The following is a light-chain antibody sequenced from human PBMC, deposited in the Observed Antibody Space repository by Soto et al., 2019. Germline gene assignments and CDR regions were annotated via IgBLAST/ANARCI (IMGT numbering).Light chain of an antibody. CDR3: SSFTGSSYV. CDR1: SSDVGSNNY. J-gene: IGLJ1*01. Sequence: QSVLTQPASVSGSPGQSSTISCTGTSSDVGSNNYVSWYQQNPGKAPKVMICDVTNRPSGVSNRFSGSKSGNTASLTISGLQAEDEADYYCSSFTGSSYVFGTGNKVTVL. V-gene: IGLV2-14*01. CDR2: DVT.